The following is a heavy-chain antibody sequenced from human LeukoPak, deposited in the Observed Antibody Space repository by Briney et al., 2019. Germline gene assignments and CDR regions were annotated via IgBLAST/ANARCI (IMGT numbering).Heavy chain of an antibody. Sequence: GESLKISCQGSGYSFSTYWITWVRQMPGKGLEWMGIIYPGDSDTRYSPSFQGQVTISADKSISTAYLQWSSLKASDTAMYYCARRWSSGCVDYWGQGTLVTVSS. V-gene: IGHV5-51*01. CDR1: GYSFSTYW. D-gene: IGHD6-19*01. CDR3: ARRWSSGCVDY. J-gene: IGHJ4*02. CDR2: IYPGDSDT.